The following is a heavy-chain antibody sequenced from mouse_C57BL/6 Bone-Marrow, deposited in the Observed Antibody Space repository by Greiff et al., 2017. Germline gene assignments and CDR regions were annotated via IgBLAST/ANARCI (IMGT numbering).Heavy chain of an antibody. CDR2: INPSSGYT. CDR3: ARTSSSAWFAY. D-gene: IGHD2-10*02. V-gene: IGHV1-7*01. Sequence: VQLQQSGAELAKPGASVKLSCKASGYTFTSYWMHWVKQRPGQGLEWIGYINPSSGYTKSNQKFKDKATLTADKSSSTAYMQLSGLTYGDSAVYYCARTSSSAWFAYWGQGTLVTVSA. J-gene: IGHJ3*01. CDR1: GYTFTSYW.